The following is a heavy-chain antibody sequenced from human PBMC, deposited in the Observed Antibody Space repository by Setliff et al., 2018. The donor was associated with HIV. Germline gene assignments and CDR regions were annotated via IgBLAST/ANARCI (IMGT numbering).Heavy chain of an antibody. V-gene: IGHV4-39*07. CDR2: VYYSGRT. CDR3: ARDYGYTYGYTFFDS. J-gene: IGHJ4*02. CDR1: GGSISSSGPGYY. D-gene: IGHD5-18*01. Sequence: ETLSLTCTVSGGSISSSGPGYYWGWVRQPPGGGLEWIGSVYYSGRTYYNPSLRSRVIISVDTSKNQFSLKLSSVTAADTAVYYCARDYGYTYGYTFFDSWGQGTLVTVSS.